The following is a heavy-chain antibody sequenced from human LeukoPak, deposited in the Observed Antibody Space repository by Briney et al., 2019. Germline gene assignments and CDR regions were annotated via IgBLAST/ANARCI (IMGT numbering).Heavy chain of an antibody. D-gene: IGHD3-3*01. CDR2: IYHSGST. CDR1: GGSISSGGYY. V-gene: IGHV4-30-2*01. Sequence: TSETLSLACTVSGGSISSGGYYWSRIRQPPGKGVEGIGYIYHSGSTYYNPSLKSRVTISVDRSKNQFSLKLSSVTAADTAVYYCAREEYDFWSGPGQEDWFDPWGQGTLVTVSS. J-gene: IGHJ5*02. CDR3: AREEYDFWSGPGQEDWFDP.